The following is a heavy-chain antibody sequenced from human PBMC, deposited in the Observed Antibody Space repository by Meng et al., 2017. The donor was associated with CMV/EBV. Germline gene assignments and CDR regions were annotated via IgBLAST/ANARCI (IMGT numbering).Heavy chain of an antibody. Sequence: SVKVSCKASGGTFSSYTISWVRQAPGQGLEWMGRIIPILGIASYAQKFQGRVTITADKSTSTAYMELSSLRSEDTAVYYCARGGNCSGGSCYEDYWGQGTLVTVSS. V-gene: IGHV1-69*02. D-gene: IGHD2-15*01. CDR2: IIPILGIA. CDR3: ARGGNCSGGSCYEDY. J-gene: IGHJ4*02. CDR1: GGTFSSYT.